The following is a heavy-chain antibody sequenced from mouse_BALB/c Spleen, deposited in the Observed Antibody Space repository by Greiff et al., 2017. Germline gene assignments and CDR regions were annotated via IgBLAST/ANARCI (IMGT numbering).Heavy chain of an antibody. D-gene: IGHD3-1*01. J-gene: IGHJ3*01. V-gene: IGHV5-4*02. Sequence: EVQLVESGGGLVKPGGSLKLSCAASGFTFSDYYMHWVRQTPEKRLEWVATISDGGSYTYYPDSVKGRITISRDNAKNTLYLQMSSLKSEDTAMYYYARDNSACPAWFAYWGQGTLVTVSA. CDR3: ARDNSACPAWFAY. CDR1: GFTFSDYY. CDR2: ISDGGSYT.